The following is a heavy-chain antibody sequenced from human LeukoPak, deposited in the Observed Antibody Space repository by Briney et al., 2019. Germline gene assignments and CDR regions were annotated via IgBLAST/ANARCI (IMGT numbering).Heavy chain of an antibody. CDR1: GFTFSSYA. Sequence: PGGSLRLSCAASGFTFSSYAMSWVRQAPGKGLEWVSAISGSGGSTYYADSVKGRFTISRDNSKNTLYLQMNSLRAEDTAVYYCARDSGTVVTAILGYWGQGTLVTVSS. D-gene: IGHD4-23*01. CDR2: ISGSGGST. V-gene: IGHV3-23*01. CDR3: ARDSGTVVTAILGY. J-gene: IGHJ4*02.